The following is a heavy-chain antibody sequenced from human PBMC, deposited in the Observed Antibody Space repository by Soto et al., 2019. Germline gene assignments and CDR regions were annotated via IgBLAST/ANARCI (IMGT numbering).Heavy chain of an antibody. CDR1: GGSLSGNY. Sequence: QAQLQQWGTGLLKPSETLSLTCAVYGGSLSGNYWGWIRQPPGKGLEWIGETHHSGSTAYNPSLKSRVTISVDTSRNQFSLKLNSVTAADTAVYYCASTTAAIHLNYWSQGTLVTVSS. V-gene: IGHV4-34*01. CDR2: THHSGST. D-gene: IGHD2-21*02. J-gene: IGHJ4*02. CDR3: ASTTAAIHLNY.